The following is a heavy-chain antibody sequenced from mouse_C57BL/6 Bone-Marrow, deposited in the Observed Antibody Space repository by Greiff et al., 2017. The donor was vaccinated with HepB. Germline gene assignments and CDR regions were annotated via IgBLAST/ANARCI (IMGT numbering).Heavy chain of an antibody. Sequence: QVQLQQPGAELVKPGASVKLSCKASGYTFTSYCMHWVKQRPGRGLEWIGRIDPNSGGTKYNEKFKSKATLTVDKPSSTAYMQLSSLTSEDSAVYDCAILFITTVVASDYWGQGTTLTVSS. J-gene: IGHJ2*01. V-gene: IGHV1-72*01. CDR1: GYTFTSYC. CDR2: IDPNSGGT. D-gene: IGHD1-1*01. CDR3: AILFITTVVASDY.